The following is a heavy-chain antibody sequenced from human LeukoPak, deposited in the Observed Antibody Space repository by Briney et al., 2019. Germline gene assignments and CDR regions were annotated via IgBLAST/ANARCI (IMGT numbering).Heavy chain of an antibody. CDR2: IYYSGST. Sequence: SETLSLTCTVSGGSISSSSYYWGWIRQPPGKGLEWIGSIYYSGSTYYNPSLKSRVTISVDTSKNQFSLKLSSVTAADTAVYYCARLSHYDMLTGYYIRANWFDPWGQGTLVTVSS. CDR1: GGSISSSSYY. V-gene: IGHV4-39*07. D-gene: IGHD3-9*01. CDR3: ARLSHYDMLTGYYIRANWFDP. J-gene: IGHJ5*02.